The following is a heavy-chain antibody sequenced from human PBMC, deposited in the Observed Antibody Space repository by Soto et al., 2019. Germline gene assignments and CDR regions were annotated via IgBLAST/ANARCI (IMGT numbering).Heavy chain of an antibody. D-gene: IGHD2-21*01. CDR1: GGSITSYW. CDR3: FSVIASSAAGAGA. Sequence: PSKPLYITCTVYGGSITSYWLSWIRQPAGKGLEWIGRVYSSGTTDYNPSLNSRASMSVETSKNQFSLKLSSVTAADTAVYYCFSVIASSAAGAGAWGQGFQVTLSS. CDR2: VYSSGTT. V-gene: IGHV4-4*07. J-gene: IGHJ5*01.